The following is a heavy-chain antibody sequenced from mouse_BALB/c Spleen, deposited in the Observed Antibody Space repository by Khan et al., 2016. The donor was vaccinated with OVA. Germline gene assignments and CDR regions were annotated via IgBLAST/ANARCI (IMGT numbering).Heavy chain of an antibody. J-gene: IGHJ3*01. CDR1: GYTFSSYW. Sequence: QVQLKESGAELMKPGASVKISCKATGYTFSSYWIEWVKQRPGHGLEWIGEILPGSSSNNYNEKFKGKATFTADTSSNTAYMQLSSLTSEDSAVYYCARGNYYGSSSWFGYWGQGTLVTVSA. D-gene: IGHD1-1*01. CDR2: ILPGSSSN. V-gene: IGHV1-9*01. CDR3: ARGNYYGSSSWFGY.